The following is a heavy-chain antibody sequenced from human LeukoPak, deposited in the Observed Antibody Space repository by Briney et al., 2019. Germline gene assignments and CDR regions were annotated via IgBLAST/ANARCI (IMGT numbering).Heavy chain of an antibody. CDR1: GGSFSGYY. V-gene: IGHV4-34*01. CDR3: ARQRGSGYSFDY. J-gene: IGHJ4*02. D-gene: IGHD3-22*01. Sequence: SETLSLTCAVYGGSFSGYYWSWIRQPPGKGPEWIGEINHSGSTNYNPSLKSRVTISVDTSKNQFSLKLSSVTAADTAVYYCARQRGSGYSFDYWGQGTLVTVSS. CDR2: INHSGST.